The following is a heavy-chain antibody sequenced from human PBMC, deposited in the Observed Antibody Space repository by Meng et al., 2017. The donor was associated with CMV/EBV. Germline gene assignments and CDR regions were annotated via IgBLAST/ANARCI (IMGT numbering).Heavy chain of an antibody. CDR1: GGSISSSSYY. V-gene: IGHV4-39*07. CDR3: RVYSSGWYYFDY. Sequence: SQTRSLTGTVSGGSISSSSYYWGWIRQPPGKGLEWIGSIYYSGSTYYNPSLKSRVTISVDTSKNQFSLKLSSVTAADTAVYYCRVYSSGWYYFDYWGQGTLVTVSS. D-gene: IGHD6-19*01. CDR2: IYYSGST. J-gene: IGHJ4*02.